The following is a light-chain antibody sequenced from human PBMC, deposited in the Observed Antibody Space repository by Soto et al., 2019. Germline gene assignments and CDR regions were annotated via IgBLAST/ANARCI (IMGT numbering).Light chain of an antibody. V-gene: IGKV3-20*01. CDR1: QSVSNRF. CDR3: QQYGGSPLVT. J-gene: IGKJ4*01. CDR2: GAS. Sequence: EIVLTQSPGTLSLSPGERATLSCRASQSVSNRFLAWYQQKAGQAPRLLIYGASSRATGIPDRFSGTGSGTDFTPTITRLEPEDFAVYYCQQYGGSPLVTFGGGTKVEI.